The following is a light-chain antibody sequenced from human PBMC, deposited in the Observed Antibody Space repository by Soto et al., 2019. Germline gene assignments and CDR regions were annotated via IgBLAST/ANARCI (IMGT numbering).Light chain of an antibody. V-gene: IGLV2-14*01. CDR1: STDVGDSNH. J-gene: IGLJ1*01. CDR3: NSQTTSGIRV. CDR2: EVS. Sequence: LTQPASVSGSPGQSITISCTGTSTDVGDSNHVSWYQHHPGKAPKLIIYEVSYRPSGVSNRFSGSKSAYTASLTISGLQAEDEADYYCNSQTTSGIRVFGTGTKV.